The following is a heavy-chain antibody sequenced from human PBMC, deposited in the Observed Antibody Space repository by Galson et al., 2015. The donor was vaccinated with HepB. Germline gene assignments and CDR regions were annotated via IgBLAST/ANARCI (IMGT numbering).Heavy chain of an antibody. J-gene: IGHJ5*02. CDR1: GGSFSGYY. CDR3: ARGLRPRGWLRLLARWFDP. Sequence: ETLSLTCAVYGGSFSGYYWSWIRQPPGKGLEWIGEINHSGSTNYNPSLKSRVTISVDTSKNQFSMKLSSVTAADTAVYYCARGLRPRGWLRLLARWFDPWGQGTLVTVSS. D-gene: IGHD5-12*01. V-gene: IGHV4-34*01. CDR2: INHSGST.